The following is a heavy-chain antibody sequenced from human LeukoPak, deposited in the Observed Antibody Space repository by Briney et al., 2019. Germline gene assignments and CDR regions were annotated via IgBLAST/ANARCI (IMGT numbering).Heavy chain of an antibody. CDR1: GGTFSSYA. V-gene: IGHV1-69*04. CDR3: ARSGSNYVDPLFDP. Sequence: SVKVSCKASGGTFSSYAISWVRQAPGQGLEWMGRIIPILGIADYAQKFQGRVTITADKSTSTAYMELSSLRSEDTAVYYCARSGSNYVDPLFDPWGQGTLVTVSS. CDR2: IIPILGIA. J-gene: IGHJ5*02. D-gene: IGHD4-4*01.